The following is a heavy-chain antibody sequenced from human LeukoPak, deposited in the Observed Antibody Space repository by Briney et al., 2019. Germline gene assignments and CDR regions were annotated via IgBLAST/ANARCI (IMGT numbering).Heavy chain of an antibody. CDR2: ISWNSGSI. CDR1: GFTFDDYA. J-gene: IGHJ4*02. D-gene: IGHD1-26*01. V-gene: IGHV3-9*01. CDR3: AKDTERGASGTFDY. Sequence: PGRSLRLSCAASGFTFDDYAMHWVRQAPGKGLEWVSGISWNSGSIGYADSVKGRFTISRDNAKNSLYLQMNSLRAEDTALYYCAKDTERGASGTFDYWGQGTLVTVSS.